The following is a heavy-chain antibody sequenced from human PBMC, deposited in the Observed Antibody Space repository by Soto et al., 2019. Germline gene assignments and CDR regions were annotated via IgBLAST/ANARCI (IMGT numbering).Heavy chain of an antibody. Sequence: EEQLVETGGGLSQPGVSLILSCAASGFSVSINYMSWVRQAPGKGLEWVSLIRSGGDTDYADSVRGRFTISSDNSKNTVLLQMNSLRAEDTAIYYCARPAPYYAMDVWGQGTTVTVSS. V-gene: IGHV3-53*02. J-gene: IGHJ6*02. CDR2: IRSGGDT. CDR1: GFSVSINY. CDR3: ARPAPYYAMDV.